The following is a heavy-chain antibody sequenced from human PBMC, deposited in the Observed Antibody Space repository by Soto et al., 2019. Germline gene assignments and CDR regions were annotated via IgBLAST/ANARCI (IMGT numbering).Heavy chain of an antibody. V-gene: IGHV3-23*01. CDR3: AKFSSGSGSYYTAFDY. J-gene: IGHJ4*02. Sequence: GGSLRLSCAASGFTFSSYAMSWVRQAPGKGLEWVSAISGSGGSTYYADSVKGRFTISRDNSKNTLYQQMNSLRAEDTAVYYCAKFSSGSGSYYTAFDYWGQGTLVTVSS. D-gene: IGHD1-26*01. CDR1: GFTFSSYA. CDR2: ISGSGGST.